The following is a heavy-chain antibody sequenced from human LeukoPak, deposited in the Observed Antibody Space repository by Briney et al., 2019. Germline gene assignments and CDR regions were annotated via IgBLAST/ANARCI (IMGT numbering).Heavy chain of an antibody. CDR3: ARDPGAGDYDFWSGNFDY. CDR2: ISAYNGNT. CDR1: GYTFTSCG. J-gene: IGHJ4*02. D-gene: IGHD3-3*01. Sequence: GASVKVSCKASGYTFTSCGISWVRQAPGQGLEWMGWISAYNGNTNYAQKLQGRVTMTTDTSTSTAYMELRSLRSDDTAVYYCARDPGAGDYDFWSGNFDYRGQGTLVTVSS. V-gene: IGHV1-18*01.